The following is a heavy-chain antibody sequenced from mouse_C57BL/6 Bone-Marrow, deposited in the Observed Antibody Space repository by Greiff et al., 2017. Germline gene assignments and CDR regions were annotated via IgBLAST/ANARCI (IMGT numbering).Heavy chain of an antibody. CDR1: GFTFSDYY. D-gene: IGHD2-4*01. V-gene: IGHV5-12*01. J-gene: IGHJ2*01. CDR3: ARQRGHDYDGGYYFDY. Sequence: DVQLVESGGGLVQPGGSLKLSCAASGFTFSDYYMYWVRQTPEKRLEWVAYISNGGGSTYYPDTVKGRFTISRDNAKNTLYLQMSRLKSEDTAMYYCARQRGHDYDGGYYFDYWGQGTTLTVSS. CDR2: ISNGGGST.